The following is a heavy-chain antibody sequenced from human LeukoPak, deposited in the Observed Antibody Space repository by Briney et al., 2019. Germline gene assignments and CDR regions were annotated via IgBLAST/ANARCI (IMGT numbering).Heavy chain of an antibody. V-gene: IGHV4-59*01. Sequence: PSETLSLTCTVSGGSISSYYWSWIRQPPGKGLEWIGFIYYSGSTNYNPSLKSRVTISVDTPKNLFFLNLRSVTAADTAVYYCARVPRIEAGATGDWFDPWGQGTVVTVSS. CDR2: IYYSGST. J-gene: IGHJ5*02. CDR1: GGSISSYY. CDR3: ARVPRIEAGATGDWFDP. D-gene: IGHD6-13*01.